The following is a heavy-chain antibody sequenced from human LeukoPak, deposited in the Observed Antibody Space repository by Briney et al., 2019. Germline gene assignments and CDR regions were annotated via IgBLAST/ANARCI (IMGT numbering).Heavy chain of an antibody. Sequence: SGGSLRLSCAASGLTFSSYAMHWVRQAPGKGLEWVAVISYDGSNKYYADSVKGRFTISRDNSKNTLYLQMNSLRAEDTAVYYCAKDWHYGESSYWGQGTLVTVSS. CDR1: GLTFSSYA. D-gene: IGHD4-17*01. CDR3: AKDWHYGESSY. CDR2: ISYDGSNK. V-gene: IGHV3-30-3*01. J-gene: IGHJ4*02.